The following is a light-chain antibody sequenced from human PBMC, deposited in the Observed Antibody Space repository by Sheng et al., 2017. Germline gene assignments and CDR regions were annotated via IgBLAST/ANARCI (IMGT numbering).Light chain of an antibody. J-gene: IGKJ2*01. CDR1: QSISTW. CDR3: QHYNSYLYT. V-gene: IGKV1-5*03. CDR2: RAS. Sequence: IQMTQSPSTLSASVGDRVTITCRASQSISTWLAWYQQKPGKAPNLLIYRASSLESGVPSRFSGSGSGTEFTLTISSLQPDDFATYYCQHYNSYLYTFGQGTKLEI.